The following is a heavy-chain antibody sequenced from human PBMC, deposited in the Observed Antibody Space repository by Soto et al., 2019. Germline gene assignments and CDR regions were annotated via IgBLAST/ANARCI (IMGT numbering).Heavy chain of an antibody. Sequence: LVQSGSQVQKPGASVKVSCRTSEYTFTSYLLHWVRQAPGQGLEWMGVIDPNGGDTNYAQIFNGRVAMTRDTSSKTAYLDLIGLTSGDTAVYVCAKDGDLCMGGSLRTEYNWFVSWGQGTLVIVSS. CDR1: EYTFTSYL. CDR2: IDPNGGDT. J-gene: IGHJ5*01. V-gene: IGHV1-46*01. CDR3: AKDGDLCMGGSLRTEYNWFVS. D-gene: IGHD2-15*01.